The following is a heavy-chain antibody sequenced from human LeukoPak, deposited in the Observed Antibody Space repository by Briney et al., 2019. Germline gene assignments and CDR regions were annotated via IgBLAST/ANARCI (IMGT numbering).Heavy chain of an antibody. V-gene: IGHV1-18*01. Sequence: ASVKVSCTASGYTFHSYGISWVRQIPGQGLEWMGWSSVYNGVTRYAQKFQGRVTVATDKSTTTAYLELTNLRSDDTAIYFCARDGRFEYSHFYYFDFWGQGTLVTVSS. CDR3: ARDGRFEYSHFYYFDF. D-gene: IGHD6-6*01. CDR2: SSVYNGVT. J-gene: IGHJ4*02. CDR1: GYTFHSYG.